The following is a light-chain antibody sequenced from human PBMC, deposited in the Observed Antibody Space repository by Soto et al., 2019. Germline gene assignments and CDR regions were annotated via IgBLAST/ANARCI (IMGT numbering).Light chain of an antibody. Sequence: QSALTQPPSASGSPGQSVTISCTGTSSDVGAYNYVSWYQQEPGKAPKLMIYAVNKRPSGVPDRFSGSKSGNTASLTVSGRRAADEADYFCSSYAGGNNIMVFGGGTKLTVL. V-gene: IGLV2-8*01. J-gene: IGLJ2*01. CDR3: SSYAGGNNIMV. CDR1: SSDVGAYNY. CDR2: AVN.